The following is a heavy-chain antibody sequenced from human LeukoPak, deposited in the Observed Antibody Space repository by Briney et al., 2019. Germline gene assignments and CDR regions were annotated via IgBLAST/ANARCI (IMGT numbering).Heavy chain of an antibody. CDR2: IYNSGTT. CDR3: ATVYSSGWYFDY. V-gene: IGHV4-59*01. Sequence: SETLSLTCTVSGASISSFYWSWIRQPPGKGLEWIGYIYNSGTTNYNPSLKSRVTISVDTSKNQFSLKVSSVTAADTAVYYCATVYSSGWYFDYCGQGTLVTVSS. CDR1: GASISSFY. D-gene: IGHD6-19*01. J-gene: IGHJ4*02.